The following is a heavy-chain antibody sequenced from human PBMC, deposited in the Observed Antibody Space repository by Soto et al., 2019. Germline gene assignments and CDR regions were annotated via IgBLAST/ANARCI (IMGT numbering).Heavy chain of an antibody. D-gene: IGHD6-13*01. Sequence: FGLTRVNPTQTLTLTCAFCGFSLSTSGVGVGWIRQPPGKALEWLALIYWDDDKLYSPFLKSRLTITKDTSKNQVVLTMTNMDPVDTATYYCAHSPQTSSPWGYGYWGQGTLVTVSS. V-gene: IGHV2-5*02. CDR1: GFSLSTSGVG. CDR2: IYWDDDK. J-gene: IGHJ4*02. CDR3: AHSPQTSSPWGYGY.